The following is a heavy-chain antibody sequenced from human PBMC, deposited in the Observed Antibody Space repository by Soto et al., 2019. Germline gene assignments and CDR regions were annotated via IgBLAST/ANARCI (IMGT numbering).Heavy chain of an antibody. Sequence: ASVKVSCKASGYTFTSYAIHWVRQAPGQGLEWMGWISVYNGNTNYAQKLQGRVTMTTDTSTSTAYMELRSLRSDDTAVYYCATQLGYYYYMDVWGKGTTVTVSS. D-gene: IGHD6-13*01. CDR3: ATQLGYYYYMDV. CDR1: GYTFTSYA. J-gene: IGHJ6*03. V-gene: IGHV1-18*01. CDR2: ISVYNGNT.